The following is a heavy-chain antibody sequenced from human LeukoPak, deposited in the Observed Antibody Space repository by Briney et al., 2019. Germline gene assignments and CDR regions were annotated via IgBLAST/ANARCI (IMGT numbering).Heavy chain of an antibody. CDR2: IYYSGST. CDR3: ARGLRYYGSGSYYHYYYYYMDV. Sequence: PSETLSLTCTVSGGSISSYYWSWIRQPPGKGLERIGYIYYSGSTNYNPSLKSRVTISVDTSKNQFSLKLSSVTAADTAVYYCARGLRYYGSGSYYHYYYYYMDVWGKGTTVTVSS. CDR1: GGSISSYY. J-gene: IGHJ6*03. D-gene: IGHD3-10*01. V-gene: IGHV4-59*01.